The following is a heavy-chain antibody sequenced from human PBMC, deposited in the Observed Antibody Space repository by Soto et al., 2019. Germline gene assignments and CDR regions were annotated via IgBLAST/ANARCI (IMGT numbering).Heavy chain of an antibody. D-gene: IGHD3-10*01. J-gene: IGHJ4*02. CDR3: ARDGGGFGEFIDY. CDR2: ISGSGGST. Sequence: EVQLLESGGGLVQPGGSLRLSCAASGFTFSSYAMSWVRQSPGKGLEWVSAISGSGGSTHYADSVKGRFTISRDNSKNTLYLEVNSLRAEDTAVYYCARDGGGFGEFIDYWGQGTLVTVSS. CDR1: GFTFSSYA. V-gene: IGHV3-23*01.